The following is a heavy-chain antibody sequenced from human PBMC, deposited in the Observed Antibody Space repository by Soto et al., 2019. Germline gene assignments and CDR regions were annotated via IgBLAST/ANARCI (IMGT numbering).Heavy chain of an antibody. V-gene: IGHV4-59*01. CDR1: GGSISSYY. Sequence: QVQVQESGPGLVKPSETLSLTCTVSGGSISSYYWSWIRQLPGKGLEWIGYIYYSGSTNYTPSLKSRVTISVDTSKNQFSLKLSSVTAADTAVYYCARVGGGAFDFWGQGTMVTVSS. J-gene: IGHJ3*01. CDR2: IYYSGST. D-gene: IGHD3-16*01. CDR3: ARVGGGAFDF.